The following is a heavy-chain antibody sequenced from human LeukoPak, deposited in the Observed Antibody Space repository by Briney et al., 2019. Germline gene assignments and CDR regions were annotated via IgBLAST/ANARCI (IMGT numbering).Heavy chain of an antibody. CDR3: AKDRDDYVGRYFDY. D-gene: IGHD3-16*01. CDR2: ISSGSTTI. CDR1: GFIFSSYD. J-gene: IGHJ4*02. Sequence: GGSLRLSCSASGFIFSSYDLNWVRQAPGKGLEWVSYISSGSTTIDYADSVKGRFTISRDNSKNTPYLQMNSLRAEDTAVYYCAKDRDDYVGRYFDYWGQGTLVTVSS. V-gene: IGHV3-48*01.